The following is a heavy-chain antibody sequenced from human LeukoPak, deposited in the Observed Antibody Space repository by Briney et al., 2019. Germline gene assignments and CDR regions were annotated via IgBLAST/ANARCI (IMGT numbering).Heavy chain of an antibody. Sequence: GESLKISCKGSGYSFTTYWIGWVRQMPGKGLEWMGIIYPGDSDTTYSPSFQGQVTISADKSISTAYLQWSSLKASDTAMYYCARRDGYCSSTSCYADYYYGMDVWGQGTTVTVSS. J-gene: IGHJ6*02. CDR1: GYSFTTYW. CDR3: ARRDGYCSSTSCYADYYYGMDV. D-gene: IGHD2-2*01. CDR2: IYPGDSDT. V-gene: IGHV5-51*01.